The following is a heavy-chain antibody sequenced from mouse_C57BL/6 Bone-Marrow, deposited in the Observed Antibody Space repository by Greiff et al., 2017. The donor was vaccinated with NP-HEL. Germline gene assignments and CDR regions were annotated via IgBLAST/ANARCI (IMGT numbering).Heavy chain of an antibody. Sequence: EVKVEESGEGLVKPGGSLKLSCAASGFTFSSYAMSWVRQTPEKRLEWVAYISSGGDYIYYADTVKGRFTISRDNARNTLYLQMSSLKSEDTAMYYCTRDVTGTRGTWFAYWGQGTLVTVSA. J-gene: IGHJ3*01. D-gene: IGHD4-1*01. V-gene: IGHV5-9-1*02. CDR2: ISSGGDYI. CDR3: TRDVTGTRGTWFAY. CDR1: GFTFSSYA.